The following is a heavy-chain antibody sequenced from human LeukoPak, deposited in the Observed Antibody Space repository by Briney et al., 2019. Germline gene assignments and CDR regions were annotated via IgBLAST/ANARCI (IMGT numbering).Heavy chain of an antibody. CDR1: EFTLSTYT. J-gene: IGHJ4*02. CDR2: VDSSSTYI. Sequence: GGSLRLSCAASEFTLSTYTMNWVRQAPGKGLERVSSVDSSSTYIYSADSLKGRFTISRDNAKNSLYLQMSSLRAEDTAVYFCARGRYCSSTTCCFDYWGQGTLVTVSS. D-gene: IGHD2-2*01. CDR3: ARGRYCSSTTCCFDY. V-gene: IGHV3-21*01.